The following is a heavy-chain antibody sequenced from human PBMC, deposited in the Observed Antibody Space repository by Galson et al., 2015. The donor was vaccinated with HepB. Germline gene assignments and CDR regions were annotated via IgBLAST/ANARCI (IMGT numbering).Heavy chain of an antibody. J-gene: IGHJ6*02. Sequence: SLRLSCAASGFTFSSYAMHWVRQAPGKGLEWVAVISYDGSNKYYADSVKGRFTISRDNSKNTLYLQMNSLRAEDTAVYYCARAKGTYGDYPYYYGMDVWGQGTTVTVSS. D-gene: IGHD4-17*01. CDR2: ISYDGSNK. V-gene: IGHV3-30*04. CDR1: GFTFSSYA. CDR3: ARAKGTYGDYPYYYGMDV.